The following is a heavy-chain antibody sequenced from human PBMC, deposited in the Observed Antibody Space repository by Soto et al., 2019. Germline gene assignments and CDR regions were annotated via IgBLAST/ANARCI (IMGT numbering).Heavy chain of an antibody. CDR2: IRGVSDVI. V-gene: IGHV3-48*01. CDR3: VRGHICAFDM. CDR1: GITFSSYS. Sequence: EVHLLESGGELVQPGGSLRLSCVASGITFSSYSMNWDRQVPGKGLERVSYIRGVSDVISYADSVKGLFNISRDNAKNSLYLQNSSVRADDTAVYYCVRGHICAFDMGGQGTMVAVSA. D-gene: IGHD2-21*01. J-gene: IGHJ3*02.